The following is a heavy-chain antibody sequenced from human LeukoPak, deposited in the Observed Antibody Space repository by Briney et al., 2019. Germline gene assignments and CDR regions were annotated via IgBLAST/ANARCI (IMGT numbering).Heavy chain of an antibody. V-gene: IGHV3-23*01. J-gene: IGHJ5*02. CDR3: AKDGAWIIFSWFDP. Sequence: GSLRLSCAASGYTFSSYAMSWVRQAPGKGLEWVSAISGSGGSTYYADSVKGRFTISRDNSKNTLYLQMNSLRAEDTAVYYCAKDGAWIIFSWFDPWGQGTLVTVSS. CDR2: ISGSGGST. D-gene: IGHD5-12*01. CDR1: GYTFSSYA.